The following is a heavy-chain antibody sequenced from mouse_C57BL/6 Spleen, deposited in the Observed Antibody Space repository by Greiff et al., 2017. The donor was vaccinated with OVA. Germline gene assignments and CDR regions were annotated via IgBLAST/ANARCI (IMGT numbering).Heavy chain of an antibody. D-gene: IGHD3-2*02. CDR2: INPNYGTT. J-gene: IGHJ3*01. CDR1: GYSFTDYN. CDR3: ESPSSSGYVGFAY. V-gene: IGHV1-39*01. Sequence: VQLQQSGPELVKPGASVKISCKASGYSFTDYNMNWVKQSNGKSLEWIGVINPNYGTTSYNQKFKGKATLTVDQSSSTAYMQLNSLTSEDSAVYYCESPSSSGYVGFAYWGQGTRVTVSA.